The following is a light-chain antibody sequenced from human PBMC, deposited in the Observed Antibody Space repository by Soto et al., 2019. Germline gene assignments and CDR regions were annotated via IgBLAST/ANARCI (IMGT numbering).Light chain of an antibody. Sequence: EIVLTQSPDTLSLSPGERATLSCRASQSVSSYLAWYQQKPGQPPRLLIYDASNRATGIPARFSGSGSGTDFTLTISSLEPEDFAVYYCQQRSNWPLITLGQGTRLEIK. V-gene: IGKV3-11*01. CDR2: DAS. J-gene: IGKJ5*01. CDR1: QSVSSY. CDR3: QQRSNWPLIT.